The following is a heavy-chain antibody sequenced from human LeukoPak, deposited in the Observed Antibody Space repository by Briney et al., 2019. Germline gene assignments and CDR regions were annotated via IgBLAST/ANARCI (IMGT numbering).Heavy chain of an antibody. CDR1: GFSFSIYT. CDR3: ARVSDSSPYYYYGMDV. J-gene: IGHJ6*02. V-gene: IGHV3-21*01. CDR2: ITKTDEYI. D-gene: IGHD6-13*01. Sequence: GGSLRLSCVASGFSFSIYTMNWVRQAPGKGLEWVSSITKTDEYIYYADSVKGRFTISRDNTKNSLFLKMNSLRAEDTAVYFCARVSDSSPYYYYGMDVWGLGTTVTVS.